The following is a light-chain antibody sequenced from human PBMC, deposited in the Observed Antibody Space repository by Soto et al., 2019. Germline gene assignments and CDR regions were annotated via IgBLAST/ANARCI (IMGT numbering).Light chain of an antibody. V-gene: IGLV2-14*01. J-gene: IGLJ1*01. CDR1: SSDVGGYNS. CDR3: SSYTISSTYV. Sequence: QSALTQPASVSGSPGQSITISCTGTSSDVGGYNSVSWYQQHPGKAPKLVIYDVGNRPSGVSDRFSGSKSGNTASLTISGLQAEDEAEYYCSSYTISSTYVFGAGTKLTVL. CDR2: DVG.